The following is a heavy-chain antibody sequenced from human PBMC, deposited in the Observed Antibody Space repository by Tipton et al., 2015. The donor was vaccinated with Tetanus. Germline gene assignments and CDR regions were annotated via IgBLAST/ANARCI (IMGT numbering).Heavy chain of an antibody. V-gene: IGHV4-4*07. CDR3: ASHYGSGSDDAFDI. J-gene: IGHJ3*02. Sequence: TLSLTCTVSGGSISSYYWSWIRQPAGKGLEWIGRIYTSGSTNYNPSLKSRVTMSVDTSKNQFSLKLSSVTAADTAMYYCASHYGSGSDDAFDIWGQGTMVTVSS. D-gene: IGHD3-10*01. CDR1: GGSISSYY. CDR2: IYTSGST.